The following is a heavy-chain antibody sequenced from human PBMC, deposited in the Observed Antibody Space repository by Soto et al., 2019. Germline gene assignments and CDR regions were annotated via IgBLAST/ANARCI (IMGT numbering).Heavy chain of an antibody. J-gene: IGHJ5*02. D-gene: IGHD2-2*01. V-gene: IGHV1-24*01. Sequence: GVSVKVSCKFSGYTLTELSMHWVRQAPGKGLEWMGGFDPEDGETIYAQKFQGRVTMTEDTSTNTAYMELRSLRSDDTAVYYCARDLNIVVVPAAPGYWFDPWGQGTLVTVSS. CDR3: ARDLNIVVVPAAPGYWFDP. CDR1: GYTLTELS. CDR2: FDPEDGET.